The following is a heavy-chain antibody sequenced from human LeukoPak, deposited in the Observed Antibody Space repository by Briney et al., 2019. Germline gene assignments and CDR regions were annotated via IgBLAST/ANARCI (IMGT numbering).Heavy chain of an antibody. CDR2: IIPIFGTA. J-gene: IGHJ6*02. CDR1: GGTFSSYA. D-gene: IGHD6-19*01. Sequence: VKVSCKASGGTFSSYAISWVRQAPGQGLEWMGGIIPIFGTANYAQKLQGRVTMTTDTSTSTAYMELRSLRSDDTAVYYCARVWGSGWPLYYYYYGMDVWGQGTTVTVSS. V-gene: IGHV1-69*05. CDR3: ARVWGSGWPLYYYYYGMDV.